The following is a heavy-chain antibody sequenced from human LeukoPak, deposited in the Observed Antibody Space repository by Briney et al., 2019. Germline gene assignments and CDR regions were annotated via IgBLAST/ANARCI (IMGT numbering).Heavy chain of an antibody. CDR2: IRDSGSTT. D-gene: IGHD5-18*01. V-gene: IGHV3-48*04. J-gene: IGHJ4*02. Sequence: GGSLRLSCAGSGFIFSYYTMNWVRQAPGKGLEWVAHIRDSGSTTYYADSVRGRFTISRDNAKNSLYLQMNSLTVEDTAIYHFAKGMGYTYAPDYWGQGALVAVSS. CDR3: AKGMGYTYAPDY. CDR1: GFIFSYYT.